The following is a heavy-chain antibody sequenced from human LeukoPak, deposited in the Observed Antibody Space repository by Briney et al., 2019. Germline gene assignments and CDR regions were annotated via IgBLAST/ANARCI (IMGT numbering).Heavy chain of an antibody. J-gene: IGHJ4*02. CDR1: GYTFTGYY. CDR3: ASCTYYDILTGLT. V-gene: IGHV1-46*01. CDR2: INPSGGST. D-gene: IGHD3-9*01. Sequence: ASVKVSCKASGYTFTGYYMLWVRQAPGQGLEWMGIINPSGGSTSYAQQFHGRLTMTKDTSTSTVYMELSSLRSEDTAVYYCASCTYYDILTGLTWGQGTLVTVSS.